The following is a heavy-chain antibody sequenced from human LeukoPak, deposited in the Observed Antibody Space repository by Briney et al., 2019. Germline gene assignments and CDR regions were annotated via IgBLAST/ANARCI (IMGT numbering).Heavy chain of an antibody. J-gene: IGHJ6*03. D-gene: IGHD1-26*01. CDR1: GFTLSSYS. Sequence: GGSLRLSCAASGFTLSSYSMNWVRQAPGKGLEWVSSISSSSSNIYYADSVKGRFTISRDNAKNSLYLQMNSLRAEDTAVYYCAKGRGWEASYYYYYMDVWGKGTTVTISS. V-gene: IGHV3-21*01. CDR2: ISSSSSNI. CDR3: AKGRGWEASYYYYYMDV.